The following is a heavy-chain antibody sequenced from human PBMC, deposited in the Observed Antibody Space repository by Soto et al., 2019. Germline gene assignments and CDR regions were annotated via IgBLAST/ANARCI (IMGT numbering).Heavy chain of an antibody. CDR2: IYHSGST. D-gene: IGHD3-22*01. CDR3: ARAPHYYDSSGYPN. J-gene: IGHJ4*02. V-gene: IGHV4-30-2*01. CDR1: GGSISSGGYS. Sequence: SETLSLTCTVSGGSISSGGYSWSWIRQPPGKGLEWIGYIYHSGSTYYNPSLKSRVTISVDRSKNQFSLKLSSVTAADTAVYYCARAPHYYDSSGYPNWGQGTLVTVSS.